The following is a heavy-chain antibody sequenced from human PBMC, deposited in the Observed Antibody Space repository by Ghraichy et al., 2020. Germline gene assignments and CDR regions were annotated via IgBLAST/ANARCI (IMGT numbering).Heavy chain of an antibody. CDR1: GFTFSSYA. J-gene: IGHJ4*02. CDR3: AKSYPAREWELLPVDY. D-gene: IGHD1-26*01. Sequence: GGSLRLSCAASGFTFSSYAMSWVHQAPGKGLEWVSAISGSGGSTYYADSVKGRFTISRDNSKNTLYLQMNSLRAEDTAVYYCAKSYPAREWELLPVDYWGQGTMVTVSS. V-gene: IGHV3-23*01. CDR2: ISGSGGST.